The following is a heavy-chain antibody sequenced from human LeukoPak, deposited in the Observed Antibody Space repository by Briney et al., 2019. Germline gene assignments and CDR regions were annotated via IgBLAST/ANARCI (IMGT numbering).Heavy chain of an antibody. J-gene: IGHJ4*02. CDR2: INPNSGGT. CDR1: GYTFTSYG. Sequence: ASVKVSCKASGYTFTSYGISWVRQAPGQGLEWMGWINPNSGGTNFAQKFQGRVAMTRDTSISTAYLELGSQRSDDTAVYFCARARWQLVPYFDSWGQGTLVTVSS. V-gene: IGHV1-2*02. D-gene: IGHD6-6*01. CDR3: ARARWQLVPYFDS.